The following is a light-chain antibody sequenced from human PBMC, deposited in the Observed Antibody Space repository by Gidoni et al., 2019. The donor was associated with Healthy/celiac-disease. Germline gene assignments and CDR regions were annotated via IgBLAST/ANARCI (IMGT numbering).Light chain of an antibody. V-gene: IGKV3-11*01. CDR1: QSVSSY. CDR3: QQRSNWPRMYT. J-gene: IGKJ2*01. Sequence: EIVLTQSPATLSLAPGERATLSCRASQSVSSYLAWYQQKPGQAPRLLIYDASNRATGIPARFSGSGSWTDFTLTISSLEPEDFAVYYCQQRSNWPRMYTFGQGTKLEIK. CDR2: DAS.